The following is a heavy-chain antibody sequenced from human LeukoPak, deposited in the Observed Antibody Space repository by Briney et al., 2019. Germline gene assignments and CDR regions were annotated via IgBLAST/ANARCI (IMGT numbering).Heavy chain of an antibody. J-gene: IGHJ4*02. CDR1: GFTFSSYS. Sequence: PGGSLRLSCAASGFTFSSYSMNWVRQAPGKGLEWVSSISSSSSYIYYADSVKGRFTISRDNAKNSLYLQINSLRAEDTAVYYCARDEYSSSSVGGPSWGQGTLVTVSS. V-gene: IGHV3-21*01. CDR2: ISSSSSYI. CDR3: ARDEYSSSSVGGPS. D-gene: IGHD6-6*01.